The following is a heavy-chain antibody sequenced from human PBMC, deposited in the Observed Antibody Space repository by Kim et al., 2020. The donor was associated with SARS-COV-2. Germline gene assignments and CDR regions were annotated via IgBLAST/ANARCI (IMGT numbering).Heavy chain of an antibody. Sequence: GESLKISCKGSGYSFTSYWISWVRQMPGKGLEGMGGIEPSDSYTNYSPSFQGHVTISADKSISTAYLQWSSLKASDTAMYYCARLRIAAAGTIFYYGMDVWGQGTTFTVAS. CDR2: IEPSDSYT. V-gene: IGHV5-10-1*01. J-gene: IGHJ6*02. CDR3: ARLRIAAAGTIFYYGMDV. CDR1: GYSFTSYW. D-gene: IGHD6-13*01.